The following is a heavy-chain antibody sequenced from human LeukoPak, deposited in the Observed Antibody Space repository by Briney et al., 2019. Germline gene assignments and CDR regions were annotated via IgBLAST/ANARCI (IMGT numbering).Heavy chain of an antibody. CDR3: AREAVDAFDI. CDR2: IRYDGSNK. J-gene: IGHJ3*02. Sequence: GGSLRLSCAASGFTFSSYGMHWVRQAPGKGLEWVAFIRYDGSNKYYADSVKGRFTISRDNSKNTLYLQMNSLRAEDTAVYYCAREAVDAFDIWGQGTMVTVSS. CDR1: GFTFSSYG. D-gene: IGHD2-15*01. V-gene: IGHV3-30*02.